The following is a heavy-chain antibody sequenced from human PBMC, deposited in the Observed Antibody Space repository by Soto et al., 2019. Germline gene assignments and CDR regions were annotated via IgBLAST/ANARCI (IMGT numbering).Heavy chain of an antibody. CDR3: AGDPYYYASDF. D-gene: IGHD3-10*01. V-gene: IGHV3-11*01. CDR2: ISGSGTTK. Sequence: ESGGGLVEPGGSLRLSCAASGFRFSDYYMTWIRQAPGKGLEWVSKISGSGTTKYYADSVKGRFTVSRDNARNSLFLQMNSLRAEDTAVYYCAGDPYYYASDFWGQGTLVTVSS. CDR1: GFRFSDYY. J-gene: IGHJ4*02.